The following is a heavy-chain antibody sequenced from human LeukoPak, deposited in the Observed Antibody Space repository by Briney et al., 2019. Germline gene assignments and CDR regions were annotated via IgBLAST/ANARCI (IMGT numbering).Heavy chain of an antibody. CDR3: ARRAVVVPAAIAATPDNWFDP. D-gene: IGHD2-2*01. J-gene: IGHJ5*02. V-gene: IGHV1-2*02. Sequence: ASVKVSCKASGYTFTGYYMHWVRQAPGQGLEWMGWTNPNSGGTNYAQKFQGRVTMTRDTSISTAYMELSRLRSDDTAVYYCARRAVVVPAAIAATPDNWFDPWGQGTLVTVSS. CDR1: GYTFTGYY. CDR2: TNPNSGGT.